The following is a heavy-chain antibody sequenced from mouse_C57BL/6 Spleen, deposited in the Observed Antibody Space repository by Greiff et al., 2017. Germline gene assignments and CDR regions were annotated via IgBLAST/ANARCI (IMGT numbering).Heavy chain of an antibody. CDR2: INPGSGGT. Sequence: QVQLQQSGAELVRPGTSVKVSCKASGYAFTNYLIEWVKQRPGQGLEWIGVINPGSGGTNYNEKFKGKATLTADKSSSTAYMQLSSLTSEDSAVYFCARSGQRRLHWCADWGQGTLVTVSA. V-gene: IGHV1-54*01. J-gene: IGHJ3*01. CDR3: ARSGQRRLHWCAD. D-gene: IGHD3-2*02. CDR1: GYAFTNYL.